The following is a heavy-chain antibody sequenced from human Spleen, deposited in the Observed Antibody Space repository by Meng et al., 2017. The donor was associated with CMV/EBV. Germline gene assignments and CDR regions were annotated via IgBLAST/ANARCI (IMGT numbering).Heavy chain of an antibody. CDR2: IYYTGNT. D-gene: IGHD6-6*01. Sequence: GSLRLSCTVSGGSVSSGSYYWSWIRQPPGKGLEWLGYIYYTGNTKYNPSLEGRVTISEDTPKNQYSLKVRSVTAADTAVYYCARRGYSSSSEGMDVWGQGTTVTVSS. CDR1: GGSVSSGSYY. CDR3: ARRGYSSSSEGMDV. V-gene: IGHV4-61*01. J-gene: IGHJ6*02.